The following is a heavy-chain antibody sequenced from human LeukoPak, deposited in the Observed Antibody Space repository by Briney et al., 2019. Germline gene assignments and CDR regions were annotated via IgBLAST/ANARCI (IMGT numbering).Heavy chain of an antibody. CDR3: ARVSRIAAAGSMDV. CDR1: GGPISSGGYY. D-gene: IGHD6-13*01. V-gene: IGHV4-31*03. J-gene: IGHJ6*02. Sequence: SDTLSLTCTVTGGPISSGGYYWRWIRQHPAKGLEWIGYIYYSGSTYHNPSLKSRVTISVDTSKNQSSLKLSSVTAADTAVYYCARVSRIAAAGSMDVWGQGTTVTVSS. CDR2: IYYSGST.